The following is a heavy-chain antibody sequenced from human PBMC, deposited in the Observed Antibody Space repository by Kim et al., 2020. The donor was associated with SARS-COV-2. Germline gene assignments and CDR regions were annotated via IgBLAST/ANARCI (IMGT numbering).Heavy chain of an antibody. V-gene: IGHV3-23*01. J-gene: IGHJ4*02. CDR3: AKQRGQWFSLPDY. Sequence: GGSLRLSCAASGFTFSSYAMSWVRQAPGKGLNWVSGISGSGGSTYYADSVKGRFTISRDNSKNTLYLQMHSLRAEDTAVYYCAKQRGQWFSLPDYWGQGTLVTVSP. CDR1: GFTFSSYA. CDR2: ISGSGGST. D-gene: IGHD3-22*01.